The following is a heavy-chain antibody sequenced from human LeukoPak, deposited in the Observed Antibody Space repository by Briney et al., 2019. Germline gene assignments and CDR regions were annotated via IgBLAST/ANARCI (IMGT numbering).Heavy chain of an antibody. D-gene: IGHD3-10*01. Sequence: TGGSLRLSCATSGFTFTFNAMSWVRQAPGKGLEWVSTITGDGRRTYYADSVRGRFTISSDNSKSTVYLQIHSLRAEDTATYYCAKFLTSGEYISGFDYWGQGTLVTVSS. J-gene: IGHJ4*02. CDR3: AKFLTSGEYISGFDY. CDR1: GFTFTFNA. V-gene: IGHV3-23*01. CDR2: ITGDGRRT.